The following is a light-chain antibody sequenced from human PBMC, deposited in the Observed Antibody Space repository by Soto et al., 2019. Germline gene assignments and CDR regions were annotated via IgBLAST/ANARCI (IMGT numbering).Light chain of an antibody. CDR1: QSVSSSY. Sequence: EIVLTQSPGTLSLSPGERATLSCRASQSVSSSYLAWYQQKPGQAPRLLIYGASSRATGIPDRFSGSGSGTDFTLTISRLEPEDFAVYYCQQYGSSLWTLGQGTKVDIE. CDR3: QQYGSSLWT. J-gene: IGKJ1*01. CDR2: GAS. V-gene: IGKV3-20*01.